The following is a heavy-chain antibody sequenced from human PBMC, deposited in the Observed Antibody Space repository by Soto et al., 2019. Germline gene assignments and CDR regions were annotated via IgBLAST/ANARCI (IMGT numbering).Heavy chain of an antibody. CDR1: GFTFISYG. D-gene: IGHD3-10*01. CDR3: ARSGSHKYYYYGMDV. CDR2: IWYDGSNK. V-gene: IGHV3-33*01. Sequence: GWALRVSCAASGFTFISYGMHWVRQAPGKGLEWVAVIWYDGSNKYYADSVKGRFTISRDNSKNTLYLQMNSLRAEDTAVYYCARSGSHKYYYYGMDVWGQGTTVTVSS. J-gene: IGHJ6*02.